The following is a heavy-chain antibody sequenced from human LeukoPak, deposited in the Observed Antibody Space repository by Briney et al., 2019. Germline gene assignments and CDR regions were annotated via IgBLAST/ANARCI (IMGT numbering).Heavy chain of an antibody. CDR2: IGGSGVNT. D-gene: IGHD6-13*01. J-gene: IGHJ4*02. CDR3: AKGAGYRSSWYSFDY. Sequence: PGGSLRLSCAASGFTFSSYAMHWVRQAPGKGLEWVSVIGGSGVNTYYAESVKGRFTISRDNSKNTMYLQMNSLRAEDTAVYYCAKGAGYRSSWYSFDYWGQGTLVTVSS. CDR1: GFTFSSYA. V-gene: IGHV3-23*01.